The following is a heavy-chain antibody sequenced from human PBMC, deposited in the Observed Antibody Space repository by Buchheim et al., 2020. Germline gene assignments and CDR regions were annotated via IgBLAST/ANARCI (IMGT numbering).Heavy chain of an antibody. CDR3: AKDLSPWFGADYFDY. CDR1: GFTFSSYV. CDR2: ISRSASST. D-gene: IGHD3-10*01. V-gene: IGHV3-23*01. Sequence: EVQLLESGGGLVQPGGSLRLSCAASGFTFSSYVMSWVRQAPGRGLEWVSTISRSASSTYYAASVKGRFTISRDNSKNTLYLQMNSLRAEDTAVYYCAKDLSPWFGADYFDYWGQGTL. J-gene: IGHJ4*02.